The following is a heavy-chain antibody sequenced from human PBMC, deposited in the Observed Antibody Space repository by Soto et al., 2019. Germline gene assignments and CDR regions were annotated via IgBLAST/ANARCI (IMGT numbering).Heavy chain of an antibody. V-gene: IGHV3-33*01. CDR2: IWYDGSNK. D-gene: IGHD3-10*01. Sequence: GGSLRLSCAASGFTFSSYGMHWVRQAPGKGLEWVAVIWYDGSNKYYADYVKGRFTIARDNSKNTLYLQMNSLRAEDTAVYYCARFYGSGHYYYYYYMDVWGKGTTVTVSS. CDR3: ARFYGSGHYYYYYYMDV. J-gene: IGHJ6*03. CDR1: GFTFSSYG.